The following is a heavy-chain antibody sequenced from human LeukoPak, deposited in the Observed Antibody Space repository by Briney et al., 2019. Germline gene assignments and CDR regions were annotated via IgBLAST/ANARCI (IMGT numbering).Heavy chain of an antibody. CDR3: VRGSAETAKAPIFY. CDR1: GGTFSSYA. J-gene: IGHJ4*02. CDR2: IIPIFGTA. Sequence: SVKVSCKASGGTFSSYAISWVRQAPGQGLEWMGGIIPIFGTANYAQKFQGRVTITADESTSTAYMELSSLRSDDTAVYYCVRGSAETAKAPIFYWGQGTLVTVSS. D-gene: IGHD5-18*01. V-gene: IGHV1-69*13.